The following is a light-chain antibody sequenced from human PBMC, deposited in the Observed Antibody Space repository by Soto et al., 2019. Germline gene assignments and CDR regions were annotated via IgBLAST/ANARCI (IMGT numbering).Light chain of an antibody. J-gene: IGKJ1*01. V-gene: IGKV3-20*01. CDR2: GAS. CDR3: QQYGSSPTT. Sequence: ELVLTKSPGTLSLSPWEMATLFCRASQSVSSSYLAWYQQRPGQAPRPLIYGASSSATGIPDKFSGSGSGTDFTLTISRLEPEDFVVYYCQQYGSSPTTFGQGTKVDI. CDR1: QSVSSSY.